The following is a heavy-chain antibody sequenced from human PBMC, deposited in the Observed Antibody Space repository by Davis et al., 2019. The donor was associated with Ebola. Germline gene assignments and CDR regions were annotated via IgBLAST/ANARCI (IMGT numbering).Heavy chain of an antibody. CDR3: ARHDDY. CDR1: GFTFSSNS. Sequence: GESLKISCAASGFTFSSNSMNWVRQAPGKGLEWLAYISGDSRTIDYADSVKGRFTVSRDYAKNSLYLQMNTLRDEDTAVYYCARHDDYWGQGTLVTVSS. CDR2: ISGDSRTI. V-gene: IGHV3-48*02. J-gene: IGHJ4*02.